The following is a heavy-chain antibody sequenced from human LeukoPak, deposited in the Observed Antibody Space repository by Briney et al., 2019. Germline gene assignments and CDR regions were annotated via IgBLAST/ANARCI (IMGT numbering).Heavy chain of an antibody. CDR2: IYYSGST. CDR3: AREMGEAGYYDYVWGSYRGYLDL. V-gene: IGHV4-31*03. J-gene: IGHJ2*01. CDR1: GGSISSGGYY. D-gene: IGHD3-16*02. Sequence: PSGTLSLTCTVSGGSISSGGYYWSWIRQHPGKGLEWIGYIYYSGSTYYNPSLKSRVTISVDTSKNQFSLKLSSVTAADTAVYYCAREMGEAGYYDYVWGSYRGYLDLWGRGTLVTVSS.